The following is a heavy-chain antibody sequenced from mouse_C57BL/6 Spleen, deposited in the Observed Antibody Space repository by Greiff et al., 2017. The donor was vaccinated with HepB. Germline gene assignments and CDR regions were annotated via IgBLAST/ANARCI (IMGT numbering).Heavy chain of an antibody. CDR1: GFNIKDDY. CDR2: IDPENGDT. Sequence: VQLQQSGAELVRPGASVKLSCTASGFNIKDDYMHWVKQRPEQGLEWIGWIDPENGDTEYASKFQGKATITADTSSNTAYLQLSSLTSEDTAVYYCTTYYTMVYWGQGTSVTVSS. CDR3: TTYYTMVY. V-gene: IGHV14-4*01. J-gene: IGHJ4*01.